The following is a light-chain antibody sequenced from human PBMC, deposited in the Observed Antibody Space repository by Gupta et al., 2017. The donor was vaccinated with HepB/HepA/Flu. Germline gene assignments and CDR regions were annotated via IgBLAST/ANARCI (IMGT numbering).Light chain of an antibody. J-gene: IGLJ3*02. V-gene: IGLV3-21*03. Sequence: SYVLTQPPSASVAPGKTARITCGGNNIGSKNVHWYQQKPGQAPVLVVHDDSDRPSGIPERFSGSNSGNTATLTISGVEAGDEADFYCQVWDSSGDHWVFGGGTKLTVL. CDR1: NIGSKN. CDR2: DDS. CDR3: QVWDSSGDHWV.